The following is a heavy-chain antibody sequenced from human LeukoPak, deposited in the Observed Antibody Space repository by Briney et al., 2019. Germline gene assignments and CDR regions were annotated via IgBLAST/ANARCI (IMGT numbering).Heavy chain of an antibody. J-gene: IGHJ4*02. D-gene: IGHD4-23*01. Sequence: PGGSLRLSCAASAFTFTNAWMRWDRRAPGKGLEWVGRIKSKTDGGTIDYAAPVKGRFTFSRDDSKNTLYLQMNSLKTEDTAVYYCTTLRYGGNVYWGQGTLVTVPS. CDR3: TTLRYGGNVY. V-gene: IGHV3-15*01. CDR2: IKSKTDGGTI. CDR1: AFTFTNAW.